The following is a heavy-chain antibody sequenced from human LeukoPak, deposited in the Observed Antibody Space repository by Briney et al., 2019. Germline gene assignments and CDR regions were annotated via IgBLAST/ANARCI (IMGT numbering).Heavy chain of an antibody. Sequence: PGGSLRLSCAASGFTFSDHYLDWVRQAPGKGLEWVAFIRYDGSNKYYADSVKGRFTISRDNAKNSLYLQMNSLRAEDTAVYFCARESGYYDGSGYFRFDYWGQGTLVTVSS. J-gene: IGHJ4*02. CDR2: IRYDGSNK. D-gene: IGHD3-22*01. CDR1: GFTFSDHY. V-gene: IGHV3-30*02. CDR3: ARESGYYDGSGYFRFDY.